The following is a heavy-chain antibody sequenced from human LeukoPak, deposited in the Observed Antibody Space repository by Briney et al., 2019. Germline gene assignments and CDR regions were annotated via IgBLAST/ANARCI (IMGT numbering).Heavy chain of an antibody. CDR2: INSDGSTT. D-gene: IGHD3-22*01. CDR3: ARVMYYYHSSGSIAVYYFDY. V-gene: IGHV3-74*01. Sequence: GGSLRLSCAASGVTFRSHWMHWVRQAPGKGLVWVSRINSDGSTTSYADSVKGRFTISRDNAKNTLYLQMNSLRAEDTAVYYCARVMYYYHSSGSIAVYYFDYWGQGTLVTVSS. J-gene: IGHJ4*02. CDR1: GVTFRSHW.